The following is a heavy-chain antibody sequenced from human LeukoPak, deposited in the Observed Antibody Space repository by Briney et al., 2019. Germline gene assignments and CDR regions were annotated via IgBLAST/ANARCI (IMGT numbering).Heavy chain of an antibody. CDR3: ARLAAGSDYFDY. J-gene: IGHJ4*02. V-gene: IGHV3-7*04. CDR1: GFPFSRYW. CDR2: IKPDGSEK. Sequence: PGGSLRLSCAASGFPFSRYWMSWVRQAPGKGLEWVANIKPDGSEKHHVDSVKGRFTFSRDNAKNSLYLQMNGLRAEDMAVYYCARLAAGSDYFDYWGQGTLVTVSS. D-gene: IGHD6-13*01.